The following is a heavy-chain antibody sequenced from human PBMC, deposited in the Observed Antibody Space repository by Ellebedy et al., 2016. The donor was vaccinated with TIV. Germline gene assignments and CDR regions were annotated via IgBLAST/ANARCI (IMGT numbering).Heavy chain of an antibody. CDR2: ITDSSRT. V-gene: IGHV3-21*03. J-gene: IGHJ4*02. Sequence: GGSLRLSCAASGFTFSNYPMHWVRQAPGKGLEWVSSITDSSRTFYRDSVKGRFTISRDNAKHSLYLEMSSLRVEDTAVYYCARLADLWFGEIFDWGQGTLVTVSS. CDR3: ARLADLWFGEIFD. CDR1: GFTFSNYP. D-gene: IGHD3-10*01.